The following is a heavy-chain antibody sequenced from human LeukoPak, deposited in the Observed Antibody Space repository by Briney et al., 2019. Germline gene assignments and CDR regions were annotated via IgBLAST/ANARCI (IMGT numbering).Heavy chain of an antibody. D-gene: IGHD5-18*01. CDR3: ARYPGYSLDY. J-gene: IGHJ4*02. CDR1: GFTFSSYS. CDR2: ISSQSTYI. Sequence: GGSLRLSCAASGFTFSSYSVSWVRQAPGKGLEWVSSISSQSTYIYSADSLKGRFAISRDNAKNSLYLQMNSLRAEDTAVYYCARYPGYSLDYWGQGTLVTVSS. V-gene: IGHV3-21*01.